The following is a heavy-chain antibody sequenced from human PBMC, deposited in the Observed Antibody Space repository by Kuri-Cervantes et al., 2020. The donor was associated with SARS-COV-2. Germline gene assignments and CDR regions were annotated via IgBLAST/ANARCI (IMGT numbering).Heavy chain of an antibody. V-gene: IGHV1-3*01. CDR1: GYTFTSYA. Sequence: ASVKVSCKASGYTFTSYAMHWVRQAPGQRLEWMGWINAGNGNTKYSQKFQGRVTITRDTSISTAYTELSRLRSDDTAVYYCARGAVLRAFDIWGQGTMVTVSS. J-gene: IGHJ3*02. D-gene: IGHD1-26*01. CDR3: ARGAVLRAFDI. CDR2: INAGNGNT.